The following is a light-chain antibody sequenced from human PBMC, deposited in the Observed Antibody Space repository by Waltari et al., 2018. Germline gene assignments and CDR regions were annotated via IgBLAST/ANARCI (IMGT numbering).Light chain of an antibody. CDR3: QQYNSDSHS. CDR1: QSISTW. CDR2: KAS. V-gene: IGKV1-5*03. J-gene: IGKJ2*01. Sequence: DIQMTQSPSSLSASVGDKVTITCRACQSISTWLAWFQLKPGKAPKLLIYKASNLESGVPSRFSGSGSGTEFTRTLSSLLPEDFATYYCQQYNSDSHSFGQGTRLEIK.